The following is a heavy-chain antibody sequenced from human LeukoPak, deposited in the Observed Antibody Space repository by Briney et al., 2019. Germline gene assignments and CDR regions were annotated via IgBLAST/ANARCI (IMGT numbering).Heavy chain of an antibody. CDR3: ARDRPLDADDYYGFYYFDY. CDR1: GYTFTGYY. D-gene: IGHD3-10*01. J-gene: IGHJ4*02. CDR2: INPNSGGT. V-gene: IGHV1-2*02. Sequence: ASVKVSCKASGYTFTGYYMHWVRQAPGQGLEWMGWINPNSGGTNHAQKFQGRVTMTWDTSISTAYMELSRLRSDDTAVYYCARDRPLDADDYYGFYYFDYWGQGTLVTVSS.